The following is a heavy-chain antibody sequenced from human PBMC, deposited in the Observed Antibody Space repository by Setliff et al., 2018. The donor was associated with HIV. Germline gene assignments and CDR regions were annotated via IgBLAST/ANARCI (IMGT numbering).Heavy chain of an antibody. Sequence: KPSETLSLTCTVSGGSIISGAYFWTWIRQFPGKGLEWIGYISYSGSTQYNPSFKSRVTISADTSKTQFSLKLTSVTAADTAVYFCARGRDSSGLGEFDPWGQGTLVTVSS. CDR3: ARGRDSSGLGEFDP. CDR2: ISYSGST. V-gene: IGHV4-31*03. J-gene: IGHJ5*02. CDR1: GGSIISGAYF. D-gene: IGHD3-22*01.